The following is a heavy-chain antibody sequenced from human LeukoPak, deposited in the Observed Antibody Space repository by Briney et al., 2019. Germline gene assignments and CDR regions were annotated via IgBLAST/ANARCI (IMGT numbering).Heavy chain of an antibody. Sequence: GGSLRLSCAASGFSFSTYWMHWVRQAPGEGLVWVSRINGDGSTTNYADSVKGRFTISRDNAKNTLYLQMNSLRAEDTTVYYCTRRVDATRWYDPWGQGTLVTVSS. D-gene: IGHD2-15*01. CDR2: INGDGSTT. V-gene: IGHV3-74*01. J-gene: IGHJ5*02. CDR3: TRRVDATRWYDP. CDR1: GFSFSTYW.